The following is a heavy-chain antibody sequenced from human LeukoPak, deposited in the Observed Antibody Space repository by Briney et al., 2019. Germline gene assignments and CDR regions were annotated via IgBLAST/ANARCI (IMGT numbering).Heavy chain of an antibody. CDR2: IKQDGSEK. J-gene: IGHJ4*02. V-gene: IGHV3-7*01. Sequence: GGSLRLSCAASGFTFSSYWMSWVRQAPGKGLEWVANIKQDGSEKYYVDSVKGRFTISRDNAKNSLYLQMNSLRAEDTAVYYCARVKGDCTNGVCYFDYWGQGTLVTVSS. CDR1: GFTFSSYW. CDR3: ARVKGDCTNGVCYFDY. D-gene: IGHD2-8*01.